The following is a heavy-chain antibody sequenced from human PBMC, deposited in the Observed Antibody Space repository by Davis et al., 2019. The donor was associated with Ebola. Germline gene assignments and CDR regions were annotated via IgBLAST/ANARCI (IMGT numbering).Heavy chain of an antibody. CDR2: INPSGGST. D-gene: IGHD3-16*02. CDR1: GYTFTSYY. Sequence: ASVKVSCKASGYTFTSYYMHWVRQAPGQGLEWMGIINPSGGSTSYAQKFQGRVTMTRDTSTSTVYMELSSLRSEDTAVYYCARDKVMITFGGVIPYYFDYWGQGTLVTVSS. J-gene: IGHJ4*02. V-gene: IGHV1-46*01. CDR3: ARDKVMITFGGVIPYYFDY.